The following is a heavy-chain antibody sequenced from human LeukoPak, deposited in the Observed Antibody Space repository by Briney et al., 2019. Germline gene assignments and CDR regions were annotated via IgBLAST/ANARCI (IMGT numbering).Heavy chain of an antibody. CDR1: GFTFTNYA. CDR2: ISSSSSYT. CDR3: ARGTPAHDFWSGYSSGSFDY. Sequence: GGSLRLSCAASGFTFTNYALDWVRQAPGKGLEWVSYISSSSSYTNYADSVKGRFTISRDNAKNSLYLQMNSLRAEDTAVYYCARGTPAHDFWSGYSSGSFDYWGQGTLVTVSS. J-gene: IGHJ4*02. V-gene: IGHV3-21*05. D-gene: IGHD3-3*01.